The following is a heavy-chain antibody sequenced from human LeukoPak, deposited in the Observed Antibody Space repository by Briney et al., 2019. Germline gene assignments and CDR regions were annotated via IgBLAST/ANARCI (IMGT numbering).Heavy chain of an antibody. D-gene: IGHD5-24*01. CDR2: IDSSGSTI. CDR1: GFTFSSYE. Sequence: PGGSLRLSCAASGFTFSSYEMNWVRQAPGKGLEWVSYIDSSGSTIHYADSVMGRFTISRDNAKDSLYLQMNSLRAEDTAVYYCARTKEMATISYFDSWGQGTLVTVSS. V-gene: IGHV3-48*03. CDR3: ARTKEMATISYFDS. J-gene: IGHJ4*02.